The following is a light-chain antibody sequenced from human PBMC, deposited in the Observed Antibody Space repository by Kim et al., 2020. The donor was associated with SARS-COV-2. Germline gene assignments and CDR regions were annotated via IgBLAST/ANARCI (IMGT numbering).Light chain of an antibody. Sequence: GRSITITCTGTISDVGGYNYVSWYQLHPGKAPKLMIYYVSNRPSGVSNRFSGSKSGNTASLTISGLQAEDEADYYCSSYTSSSTRVFGGGTQLTVL. J-gene: IGLJ3*02. CDR3: SSYTSSSTRV. V-gene: IGLV2-14*03. CDR2: YVS. CDR1: ISDVGGYNY.